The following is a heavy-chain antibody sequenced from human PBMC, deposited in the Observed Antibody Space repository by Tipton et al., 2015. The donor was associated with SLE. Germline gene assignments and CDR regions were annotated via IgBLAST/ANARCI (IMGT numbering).Heavy chain of an antibody. J-gene: IGHJ4*02. D-gene: IGHD3-16*01. Sequence: SLRLSCVASGFSFSDYAMNWVRQAPGKGLEWVTVISYDGNNKYYADSVKGRFTISRDNSENTVFLQMNSLTTEDTAVYYCASSNWVSRNYWGQGTLVTVAS. CDR3: ASSNWVSRNY. V-gene: IGHV3-30*03. CDR1: GFSFSDYA. CDR2: ISYDGNNK.